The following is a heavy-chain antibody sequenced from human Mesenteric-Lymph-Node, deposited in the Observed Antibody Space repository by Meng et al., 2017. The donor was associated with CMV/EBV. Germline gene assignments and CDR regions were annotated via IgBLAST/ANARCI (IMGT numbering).Heavy chain of an antibody. V-gene: IGHV4-59*01. D-gene: IGHD3-10*01. CDR2: IHYSGST. CDR3: ARIDRGSLDY. J-gene: IGHJ4*02. CDR1: GGSISSYY. Sequence: SETLSLTCTVSGGSISSYYWNWIRQPPGKGLEWIGFIHYSGSTKYSPSLNSRVTMSVDTSKNHFSLRLTSVTAADTARYYCARIDRGSLDYWGRGTLVTVSS.